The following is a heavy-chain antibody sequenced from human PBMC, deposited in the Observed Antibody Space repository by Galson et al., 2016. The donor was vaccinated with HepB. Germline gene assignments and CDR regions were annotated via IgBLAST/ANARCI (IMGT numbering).Heavy chain of an antibody. CDR3: AIGYGYDTSACLLVFGSFDY. J-gene: IGHJ4*02. CDR2: FDHDDGET. CDR1: GETLTYLS. V-gene: IGHV1-24*01. Sequence: SVKVSCKVSGETLTYLSIRWLRQAPGKGLEWLGGFDHDDGETDYEQRFAGRLTLTQDTSTGTAYLDLSSLRSQDTAVYYCAIGYGYDTSACLLVFGSFDYWGQGTLVTVSS. D-gene: IGHD3-22*01.